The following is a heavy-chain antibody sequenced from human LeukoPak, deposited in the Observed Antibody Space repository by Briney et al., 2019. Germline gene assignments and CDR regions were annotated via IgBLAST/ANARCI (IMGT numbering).Heavy chain of an antibody. CDR1: GFTFTRYW. D-gene: IGHD3-3*01. Sequence: GGSLRLSCAASGFTFTRYWMNWVRQAPGKGLEWVANIKQDGSAQNYVDSVEGRFTISRDSVKNSLYLQMTSVRADDTAMYYCVRDDYDFWSGYQRYFEFWGQGTLVTVSS. J-gene: IGHJ4*02. CDR2: IKQDGSAQ. CDR3: VRDDYDFWSGYQRYFEF. V-gene: IGHV3-7*01.